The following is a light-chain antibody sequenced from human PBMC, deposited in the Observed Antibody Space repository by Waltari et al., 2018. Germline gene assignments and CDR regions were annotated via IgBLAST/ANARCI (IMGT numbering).Light chain of an antibody. V-gene: IGKV3-15*01. Sequence: EIVMTQSPASLSVSPGERATLSCRASQSVSSNLAWYQQKPGQAPSLLIYAASTRATGSPARFSGGGSGTEFTLTISSLQSEDFAVYYCQQYNNWPPSITFGQGTRLEIK. CDR2: AAS. J-gene: IGKJ5*01. CDR1: QSVSSN. CDR3: QQYNNWPPSIT.